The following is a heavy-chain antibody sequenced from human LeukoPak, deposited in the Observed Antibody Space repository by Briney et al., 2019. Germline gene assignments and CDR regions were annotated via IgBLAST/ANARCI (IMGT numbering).Heavy chain of an antibody. Sequence: GGSLRLSCAASGFTLTTYGMSWVRQAPGKGLEWVSVISDSGGSTYYADSVKGRFTISRDNSKNTLYLQMNSLRADDTAVYYCAKLSGSSCYSPGSYWGQGTLVTVSS. CDR3: AKLSGSSCYSPGSY. J-gene: IGHJ4*02. D-gene: IGHD2-15*01. V-gene: IGHV3-23*01. CDR1: GFTLTTYG. CDR2: ISDSGGST.